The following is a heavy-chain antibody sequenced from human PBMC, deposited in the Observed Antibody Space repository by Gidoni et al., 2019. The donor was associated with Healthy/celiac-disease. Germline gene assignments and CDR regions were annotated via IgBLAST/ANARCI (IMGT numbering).Heavy chain of an antibody. J-gene: IGHJ6*03. V-gene: IGHV1-69*01. CDR2: IIPIFGTT. CDR3: ARGTNAPTYYYYMDV. Sequence: GLEWMGGIIPIFGTTNYAQKFQGRVTITADESTSTAYMELSSLRSEDTAVYYCARGTNAPTYYYYMDVWGKGTTVTVSS.